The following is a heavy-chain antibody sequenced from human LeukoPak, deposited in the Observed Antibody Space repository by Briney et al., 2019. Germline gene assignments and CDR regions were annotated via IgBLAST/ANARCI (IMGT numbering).Heavy chain of an antibody. Sequence: GESLKISCEGSGYTFTNYWIAWVRQMPGKGLEWMGIIYPGDSDTTYSPSFQGQVTISADKSVTTAYLQGSSLKASDTAMYYCARQRDYGEMDYWGQGTLVTVSS. V-gene: IGHV5-51*01. D-gene: IGHD4-17*01. J-gene: IGHJ4*02. CDR3: ARQRDYGEMDY. CDR1: GYTFTNYW. CDR2: IYPGDSDT.